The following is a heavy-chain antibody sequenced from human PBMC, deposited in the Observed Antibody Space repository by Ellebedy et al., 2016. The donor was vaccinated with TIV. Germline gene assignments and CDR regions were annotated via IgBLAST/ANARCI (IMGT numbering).Heavy chain of an antibody. CDR2: ISYDGERE. V-gene: IGHV3-30*19. D-gene: IGHD6-19*01. J-gene: IGHJ4*02. Sequence: GGSLRLSXVGSGFSFSSYGIHWVRQAPGKGLEWVAVISYDGEREFYADSVRGRFTISRDNSRNTLYIQMSNLGPEDTAIYYCAKDYGTGWYGAFDFWGQGTLVTVSS. CDR3: AKDYGTGWYGAFDF. CDR1: GFSFSSYG.